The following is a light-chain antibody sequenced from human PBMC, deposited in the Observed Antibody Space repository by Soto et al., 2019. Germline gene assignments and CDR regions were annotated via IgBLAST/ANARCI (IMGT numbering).Light chain of an antibody. CDR3: QQYDSWPPPWT. CDR1: QSVNSN. J-gene: IGKJ1*01. Sequence: EIVLTQSPATLSVSPGERATLSCRASQSVNSNLAWYQQKPGQAPRLLIYGASTRATDIPARFSGSGSETDFTLTISSLQSEDFAGYFCQQYDSWPPPWTFGQGTKVEI. V-gene: IGKV3-15*01. CDR2: GAS.